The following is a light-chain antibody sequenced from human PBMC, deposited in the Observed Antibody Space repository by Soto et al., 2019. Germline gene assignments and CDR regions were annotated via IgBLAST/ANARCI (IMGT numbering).Light chain of an antibody. V-gene: IGLV2-8*01. J-gene: IGLJ2*01. CDR1: SSDIGGYNY. CDR3: SSYVGSNNLI. CDR2: EVS. Sequence: QSVLTQPPSASGSPGQSVTISCTGTSSDIGGYNYVSWYQQHPGKAPKLMIYEVSKRPSGVPDRFSGSKSGKTASLTVSGLQAEDEADYYCSSYVGSNNLIFGGGTKLTVL.